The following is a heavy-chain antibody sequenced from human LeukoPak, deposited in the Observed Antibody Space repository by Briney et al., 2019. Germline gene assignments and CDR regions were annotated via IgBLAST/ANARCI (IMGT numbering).Heavy chain of an antibody. CDR2: IYPGDSET. J-gene: IGHJ4*02. CDR3: ARHAVYGGYAASRTFYFDS. D-gene: IGHD4-17*01. V-gene: IGHV5-51*01. Sequence: GESLKISCKGSGYTFTGYWIGWVRQMPGKGLEWMAFIYPGDSETRYSPSFQGQVTISVDKSINTAYLQWSSLKASDTAMYYCARHAVYGGYAASRTFYFDSWGPGTLVTVSS. CDR1: GYTFTGYW.